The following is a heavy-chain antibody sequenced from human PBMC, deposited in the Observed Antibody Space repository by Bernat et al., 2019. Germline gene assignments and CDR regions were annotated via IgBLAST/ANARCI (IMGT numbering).Heavy chain of an antibody. D-gene: IGHD6-6*01. CDR3: AKENEYSSSWRDY. CDR2: ISGSGGST. Sequence: EVQLLESGGGLVQPGGSLRFSCAASGFTFSSYAMSWVRQAPGKGLEWVSAISGSGGSTYYADSGKGRFTISRDNSKNTLYLQMNSLRAEDTAVYYCAKENEYSSSWRDYWGQGTLVTVSS. CDR1: GFTFSSYA. J-gene: IGHJ4*02. V-gene: IGHV3-23*01.